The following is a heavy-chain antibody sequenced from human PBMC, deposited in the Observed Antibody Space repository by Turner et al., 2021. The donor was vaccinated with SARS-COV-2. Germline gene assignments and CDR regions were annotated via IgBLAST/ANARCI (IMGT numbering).Heavy chain of an antibody. CDR1: GFTFSSYS. CDR2: ISSSSSYI. V-gene: IGHV3-21*01. D-gene: IGHD1-26*01. Sequence: EVQLVESGGGLVKPGGSLRLSCAASGFTFSSYSMNWVRQAPGKGLEWVSSISSSSSYIYYADSVKGRFTISRDNAKNSLYLQMNSLRAEDTAVYSCSSSGSYFTDYWGQGTLVTVSS. J-gene: IGHJ4*02. CDR3: SSSGSYFTDY.